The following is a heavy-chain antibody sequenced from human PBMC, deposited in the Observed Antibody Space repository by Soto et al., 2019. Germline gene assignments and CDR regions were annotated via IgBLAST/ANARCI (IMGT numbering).Heavy chain of an antibody. J-gene: IGHJ5*02. CDR1: GFTFTTYG. CDR2: ISPYSGNT. CDR3: TRTDARTGGFDP. V-gene: IGHV1-18*01. Sequence: QVQLVQSGAEVMQPGASVKVSCKASGFTFTTYGISWVRQAPGQGLAWVGWISPYSGNTNYAEKLQGRVTMTTDTSTSTAYMELRSLRSDHTAVYYCTRTDARTGGFDPWGQGTLVTVSS.